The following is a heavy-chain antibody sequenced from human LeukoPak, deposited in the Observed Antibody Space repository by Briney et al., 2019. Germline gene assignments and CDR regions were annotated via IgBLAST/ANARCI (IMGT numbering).Heavy chain of an antibody. CDR2: INPNSGGT. V-gene: IGHV1-2*02. J-gene: IGHJ5*02. Sequence: ASVKVSCKASGYTFTGYYMHWVRQAPGQGLEWMGWINPNSGGTNYAQKFQGRVTMTRDTSISTVYMELSRLRSDDTAVYYCARDRLRLGYERTNWFDPWGQGTLVTVSS. D-gene: IGHD2-15*01. CDR3: ARDRLRLGYERTNWFDP. CDR1: GYTFTGYY.